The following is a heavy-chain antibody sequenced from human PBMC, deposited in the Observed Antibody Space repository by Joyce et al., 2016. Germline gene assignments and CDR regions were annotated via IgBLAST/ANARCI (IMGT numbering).Heavy chain of an antibody. D-gene: IGHD3-10*01. CDR1: GFSFSSYD. J-gene: IGHJ5*02. CDR2: ISSSSSYI. V-gene: IGHV3-21*06. Sequence: EVQLVESGGGLVKRGGYLRLSCAASGFSFSSYDMNWVRQAAGKGLEWVSSISSSSSYIYYAESVKGRFTISRDNAKNSLFLQMNSLRAEDTAVYYCASAAVRGVMVGWFDPWGQGTLVTVSS. CDR3: ASAAVRGVMVGWFDP.